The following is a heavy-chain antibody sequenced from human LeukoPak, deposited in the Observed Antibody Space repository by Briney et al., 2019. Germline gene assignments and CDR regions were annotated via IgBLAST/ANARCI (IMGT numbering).Heavy chain of an antibody. CDR1: GFTFSSYA. CDR2: ISGSGGST. Sequence: PGGSLRLSCAASGFTFSSYAMSWVRQAPGKGLEWVSAISGSGGSTYYADSVKGRFTISRDNSKNTLYLQMNSLRAEGTAVYYCAKDQRYSSSWYGGDYWGQGTLVTVSS. V-gene: IGHV3-23*01. CDR3: AKDQRYSSSWYGGDY. D-gene: IGHD6-13*01. J-gene: IGHJ4*02.